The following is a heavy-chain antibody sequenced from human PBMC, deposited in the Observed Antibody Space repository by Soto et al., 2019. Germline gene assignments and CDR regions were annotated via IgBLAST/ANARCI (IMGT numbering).Heavy chain of an antibody. CDR2: ISYDGSNY. CDR3: AKPPSSYGDYVYYLYY. CDR1: GFTFSSYG. V-gene: IGHV3-30*18. J-gene: IGHJ4*02. D-gene: IGHD4-17*01. Sequence: QGQLVDSGGGVVQPGRSLRLSCAASGFTFSSYGMHWVRQAPGKGLEWVAVISYDGSNYYYDDSVKGRFTIARDNCNNKLHLQMNSLRAEDKAVYYSAKPPSSYGDYVYYLYYWGQGTLGTVSS.